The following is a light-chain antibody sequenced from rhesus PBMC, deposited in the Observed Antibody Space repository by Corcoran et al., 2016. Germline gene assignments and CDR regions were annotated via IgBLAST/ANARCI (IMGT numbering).Light chain of an antibody. V-gene: IGLV2-32*02. J-gene: IGLJ1*01. CDR2: EVS. CDR3: SSYAGNNVYI. Sequence: QAALTQPRSVSGSPGQSVTISCPATRSDIGGYNYVSWYQQHPGKAPKVMIYEVSKRPSGVSDRFSGSKSANTASLTISGLQDEDEADYHCSSYAGNNVYIFGPGTRLTVL. CDR1: RSDIGGYNY.